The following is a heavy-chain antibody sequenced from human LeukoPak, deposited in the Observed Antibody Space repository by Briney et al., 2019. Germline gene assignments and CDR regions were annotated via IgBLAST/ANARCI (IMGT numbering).Heavy chain of an antibody. CDR2: IYYSGST. V-gene: IGHV4-59*01. CDR1: GGSISSYY. Sequence: SETLSLTCTVSGGSISSYYWSWIRQPPGKGLEWIGYIYYSGSTNYNPSLKSRVTISVDTSKNQFSLKLSSVTAADTAVYYCARVPPYCYDSSGYYPYYYYYMDVWGKGTTVTISS. D-gene: IGHD3-22*01. J-gene: IGHJ6*03. CDR3: ARVPPYCYDSSGYYPYYYYYMDV.